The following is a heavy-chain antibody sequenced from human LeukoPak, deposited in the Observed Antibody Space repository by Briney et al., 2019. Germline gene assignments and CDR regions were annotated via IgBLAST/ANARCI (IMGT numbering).Heavy chain of an antibody. V-gene: IGHV3-23*01. D-gene: IGHD3-22*01. CDR1: GFTFSSYA. CDR2: ISGSGGST. CDR3: AKDLYKGKPYYYDSSGYEDDY. Sequence: PGGSLRLSCAASGFTFSSYAMSWVRQAPGKGLEWVSAISGSGGSTYYADSVKGRFTISRDNSKNTLYLQMNSPRAEDTAVYYCAKDLYKGKPYYYDSSGYEDDYWGQGTLVTVSS. J-gene: IGHJ4*02.